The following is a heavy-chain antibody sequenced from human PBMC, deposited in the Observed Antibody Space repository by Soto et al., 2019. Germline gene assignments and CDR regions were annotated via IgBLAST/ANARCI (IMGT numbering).Heavy chain of an antibody. J-gene: IGHJ5*02. D-gene: IGHD3-3*01. CDR2: NYSSGST. V-gene: IGHV4-4*07. CDR1: GGTIRGYY. CDR3: ARGQRFSDWFDP. Sequence: SETLSLTCTVTGGTIRGYYWTWIRQSAGGGLEWIGRNYSSGSTNYNPSLKSRVTISLDTSMNHFSLRLSSVTAADTAVYYCARGQRFSDWFDPWGQGTLVTVSS.